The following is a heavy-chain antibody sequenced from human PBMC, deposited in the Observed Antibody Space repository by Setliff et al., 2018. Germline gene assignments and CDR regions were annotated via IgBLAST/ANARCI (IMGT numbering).Heavy chain of an antibody. V-gene: IGHV3-9*01. J-gene: IGHJ4*02. CDR2: ISWNSGSI. CDR1: RFTFSNYA. Sequence: GGSLRLSCAASRFTFSNYAMSWVRQAPGKGLEWVSGISWNSGSIGYADSVKGRFTISRDNAKNSLYLQMNSLRAEDTALYYCAKGGLRYFDWLPDWGQGTLVTVSS. CDR3: AKGGLRYFDWLPD. D-gene: IGHD3-9*01.